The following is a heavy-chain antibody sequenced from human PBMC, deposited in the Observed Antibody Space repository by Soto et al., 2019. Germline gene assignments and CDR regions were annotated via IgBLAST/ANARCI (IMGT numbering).Heavy chain of an antibody. Sequence: ASVTVSCTASGYTFTSYAMHWVRQAPGQGLEWMGIINPSGGSTSYAQKFQGRVTMTRDTSTSTVYMELSSLRSEDTAVYYCARRYGASFDYWGQGTLVTVSS. CDR3: ARRYGASFDY. V-gene: IGHV1-46*01. CDR2: INPSGGST. CDR1: GYTFTSYA. J-gene: IGHJ4*02. D-gene: IGHD4-17*01.